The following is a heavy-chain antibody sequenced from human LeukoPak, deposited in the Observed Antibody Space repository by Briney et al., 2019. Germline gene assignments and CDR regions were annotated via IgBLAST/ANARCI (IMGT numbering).Heavy chain of an antibody. CDR2: ISGSGGST. CDR3: AKSPYSSGWYGDY. CDR1: GFTFSSYA. J-gene: IGHJ4*02. D-gene: IGHD6-19*01. V-gene: IGHV3-23*01. Sequence: GGSLRLSCAASGFTFSSYAMSWVRQAPGKGLEWVSAISGSGGSTDYADSVKGRFTISRDNSKNTLYLQMNSLRAEDTAVYYCAKSPYSSGWYGDYWGQGTLVTVSS.